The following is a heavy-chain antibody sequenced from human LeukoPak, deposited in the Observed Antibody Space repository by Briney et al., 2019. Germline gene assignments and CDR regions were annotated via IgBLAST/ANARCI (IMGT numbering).Heavy chain of an antibody. J-gene: IGHJ5*02. CDR1: GGSFTSGGYY. D-gene: IGHD2-2*01. CDR2: IYHSGST. Sequence: PSETLSLTCTVSGGSFTSGGYYWSWIRQPPGKGLEWIGYIYHSGSTYYNPSLKSRVTISVDRSKNQFSLKLSSVTAADTAVYYCARESCSSTSCYGDFNWFDPWGQGTLVTVSS. V-gene: IGHV4-30-2*01. CDR3: ARESCSSTSCYGDFNWFDP.